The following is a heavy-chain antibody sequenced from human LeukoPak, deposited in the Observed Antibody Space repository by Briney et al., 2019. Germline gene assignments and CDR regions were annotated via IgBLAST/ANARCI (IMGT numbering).Heavy chain of an antibody. V-gene: IGHV4-34*01. CDR1: GFTFSDYY. J-gene: IGHJ4*02. Sequence: LRLSCAASGFTFSDYYMSWIRQPPGKGLEWIGEINHSGSTNYNPSLKSRVTISVDTSKNQFSLKLSSVTAADTAVYYCASLGYCTNGVCYWRNFDYWGQGTLVTVSS. D-gene: IGHD2-8*01. CDR2: INHSGST. CDR3: ASLGYCTNGVCYWRNFDY.